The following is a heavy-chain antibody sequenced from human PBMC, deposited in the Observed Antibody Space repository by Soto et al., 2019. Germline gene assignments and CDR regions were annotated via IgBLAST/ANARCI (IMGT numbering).Heavy chain of an antibody. Sequence: EVQLLESGGGLVQPGGSLRLSCAASGFTFSSYAMSWVRQAPGKGLEWVSAISGSGGSTYYADSVKGRFTISRDNSKNTLYLQMNSLRAEDTAVYYCAKNRRYFDWLQTAKDYYYGMDVWGQGTTVTVSS. CDR3: AKNRRYFDWLQTAKDYYYGMDV. D-gene: IGHD3-9*01. CDR1: GFTFSSYA. CDR2: ISGSGGST. J-gene: IGHJ6*02. V-gene: IGHV3-23*01.